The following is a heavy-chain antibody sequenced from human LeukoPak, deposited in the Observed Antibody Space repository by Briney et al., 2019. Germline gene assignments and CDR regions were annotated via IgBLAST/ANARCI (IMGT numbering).Heavy chain of an antibody. J-gene: IGHJ4*02. V-gene: IGHV3-74*01. D-gene: IGHD2-2*01. CDR3: AKAKLYPGVSAATAFDY. CDR1: GNYL. CDR2: INSDGSWT. Sequence: GGSLRLSCVASGNYLMHWVRQAPGTGLVWVSHINSDGSWTSYADSVKGRFTFSRDNSKNTLYLHMNSLRAEDTAVYYCAKAKLYPGVSAATAFDYWGQGTLVTVSS.